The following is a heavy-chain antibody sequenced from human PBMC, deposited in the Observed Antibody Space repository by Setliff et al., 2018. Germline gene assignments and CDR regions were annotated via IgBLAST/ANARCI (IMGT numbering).Heavy chain of an antibody. CDR1: GISISSGHY. Sequence: KTSETLSLTCDVSGISISSGHYWGWIRQPPGKGLEWIATIYHKGRTYYNPSLDSRVTISLDTSKNHFSLRLSSVTAADTAVYYCASPRRDDLDSPFDAFDIWGQGTKVTVSS. D-gene: IGHD3-3*01. CDR2: IYHKGRT. V-gene: IGHV4-38-2*01. CDR3: ASPRRDDLDSPFDAFDI. J-gene: IGHJ3*02.